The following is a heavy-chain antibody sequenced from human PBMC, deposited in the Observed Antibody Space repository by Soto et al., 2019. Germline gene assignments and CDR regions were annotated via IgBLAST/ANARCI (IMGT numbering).Heavy chain of an antibody. J-gene: IGHJ6*02. CDR2: ISYDGGNK. Sequence: PGGSLRLSCAASGFTFSSYGIHWVRQAPGKGLEWVAFISYDGGNKYYADSVKGRFTISRDNPKNTLFLQMNSLRAEDTAVYYCARDTYYDFSSGPDNGTDFRGQGTTVTVSS. D-gene: IGHD3-3*01. CDR1: GFTFSSYG. CDR3: ARDTYYDFSSGPDNGTDF. V-gene: IGHV3-30*03.